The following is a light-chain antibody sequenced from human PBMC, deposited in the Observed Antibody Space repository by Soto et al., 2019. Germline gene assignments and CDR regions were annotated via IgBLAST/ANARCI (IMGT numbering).Light chain of an antibody. Sequence: EIVLPQSPATLSSFTGDRVTLSCRASQAVNTRLAWYQHKPGQAPRLLIYLASNRAAGVPARFSGSGAGTDFTLTISNVEPEDFAVYYCHQRQSWPRTFGQGTTGDIK. CDR2: LAS. CDR3: HQRQSWPRT. J-gene: IGKJ1*01. CDR1: QAVNTR. V-gene: IGKV3D-11*01.